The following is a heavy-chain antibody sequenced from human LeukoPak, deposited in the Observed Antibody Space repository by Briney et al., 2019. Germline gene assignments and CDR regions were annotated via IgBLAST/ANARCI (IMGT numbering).Heavy chain of an antibody. J-gene: IGHJ6*03. Sequence: GGSLRLSCAASGFTFSSYAMSWVRQAPGKGLEWVSAISGSGGSTYHAVSVKGRFTISRDNSKNTLYLQMNTLRAEDTAVYYCAKAIRTSCYGCNMDVWGEGTTVTVSS. CDR3: AKAIRTSCYGCNMDV. V-gene: IGHV3-23*01. CDR1: GFTFSSYA. D-gene: IGHD2-2*01. CDR2: ISGSGGST.